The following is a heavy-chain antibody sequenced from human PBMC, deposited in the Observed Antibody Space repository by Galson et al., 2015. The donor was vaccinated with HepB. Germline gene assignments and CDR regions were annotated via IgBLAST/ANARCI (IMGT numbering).Heavy chain of an antibody. CDR2: ILPIRDIA. D-gene: IGHD2-2*01. V-gene: IGHV1-69*04. CDR1: GGTFSTYA. J-gene: IGHJ4*02. CDR3: SRGAVPAANAPFDY. Sequence: SVKVSCKASGGTFSTYAVNWVRQAPGQGLEWMGRILPIRDIANYAQKFQGRVTITADKSTSTAYMELTNLRSEDTALYICSRGAVPAANAPFDYWGQGTLVTVSS.